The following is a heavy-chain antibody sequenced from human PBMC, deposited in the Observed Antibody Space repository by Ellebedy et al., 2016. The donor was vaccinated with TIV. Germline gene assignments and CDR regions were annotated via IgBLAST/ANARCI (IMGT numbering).Heavy chain of an antibody. D-gene: IGHD6-13*01. J-gene: IGHJ6*02. CDR2: ISAYNGNT. V-gene: IGHV1-18*04. CDR1: GYTFTSYG. Sequence: ASVKVSCKASGYTFTSYGISWVRQAPGQGLEWMGWISAYNGNTNYAQKLQGRVTMTTDTSTSTAYLELRSLRSDDTAVYYCAREVVPIAAAGNGMDVWGQGTTVTVSS. CDR3: AREVVPIAAAGNGMDV.